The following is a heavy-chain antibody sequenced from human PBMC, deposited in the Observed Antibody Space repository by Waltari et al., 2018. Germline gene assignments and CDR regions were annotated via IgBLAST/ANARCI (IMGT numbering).Heavy chain of an antibody. CDR1: GGSITSYY. J-gene: IGHJ4*02. V-gene: IGHV4-4*07. D-gene: IGHD2-15*01. CDR2: IYPSGST. Sequence: VQLQQSGPGLVKPSETLSLTCTVSGGSITSYYWNWIRQPAGKGLEWIGRIYPSGSTIYNPSLMSRVTVSVDTSKNQISLKLSSVTAADTAVYFCAIDDDYCSGTTCHRQDYWGQGTRVTVSS. CDR3: AIDDDYCSGTTCHRQDY.